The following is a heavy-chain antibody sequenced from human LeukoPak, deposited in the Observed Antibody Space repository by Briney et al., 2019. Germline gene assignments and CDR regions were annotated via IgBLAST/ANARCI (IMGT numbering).Heavy chain of an antibody. Sequence: ASVKVSCKASGYTFTSYGISWVRQAPGQGLEWMGWISAYNGNTNYAQKLQGRVTMTTDTSTSTAYMELRSLRSDDTAVYYCARKTKYYYYYYMDVWGKGTTVTVSS. D-gene: IGHD2-8*01. CDR3: ARKTKYYYYYYMDV. CDR2: ISAYNGNT. CDR1: GYTFTSYG. V-gene: IGHV1-18*01. J-gene: IGHJ6*03.